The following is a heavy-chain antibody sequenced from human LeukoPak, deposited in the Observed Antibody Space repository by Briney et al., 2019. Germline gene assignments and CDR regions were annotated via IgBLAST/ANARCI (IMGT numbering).Heavy chain of an antibody. D-gene: IGHD5-18*01. CDR1: DGSLSSYY. J-gene: IGHJ4*02. V-gene: IGHV4-59*12. CDR2: IYYTGNT. Sequence: SETLSLTCTVSDGSLSSYYWSWIRQPPGKGLEWIGYIYYTGNTNYNPSLKSRITISVDRSKNQFSLKLSSVTAADTAVYYCARDRGGYTYSHDYWGQGTLVTVSS. CDR3: ARDRGGYTYSHDY.